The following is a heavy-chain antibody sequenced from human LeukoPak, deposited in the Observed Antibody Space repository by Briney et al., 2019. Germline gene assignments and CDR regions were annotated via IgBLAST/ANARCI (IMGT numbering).Heavy chain of an antibody. CDR1: GYTFTGYY. Sequence: ASVKVSCKASGYTFTGYYMHWVRQAPGQGLEWMGWINPNSGGTNYAQKFQGRVTMTRDTSISTAYMELSRLRSDDTAVHYCARDFKRWLQDYYYGMDVWGQGTTVTVSS. J-gene: IGHJ6*02. D-gene: IGHD5-24*01. CDR2: INPNSGGT. V-gene: IGHV1-2*02. CDR3: ARDFKRWLQDYYYGMDV.